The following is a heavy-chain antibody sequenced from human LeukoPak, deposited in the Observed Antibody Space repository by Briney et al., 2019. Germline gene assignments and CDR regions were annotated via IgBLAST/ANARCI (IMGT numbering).Heavy chain of an antibody. V-gene: IGHV4-39*07. J-gene: IGHJ3*01. CDR1: GGSISSSSYC. Sequence: SETLSLTCTVSGGSISSSSYCWGWIRQPPGKGLEWIGEINHSGSTNYNPSLKSRVTISVDTSKNQFSLKLSSVTAADTAVYYCARRGKYQLLYWGQGTMVTVSS. CDR3: ARRGKYQLLY. D-gene: IGHD2-2*02. CDR2: INHSGST.